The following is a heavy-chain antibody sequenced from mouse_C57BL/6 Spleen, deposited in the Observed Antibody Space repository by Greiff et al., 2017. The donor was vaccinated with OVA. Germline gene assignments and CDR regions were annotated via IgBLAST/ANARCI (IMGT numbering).Heavy chain of an antibody. D-gene: IGHD1-1*01. CDR3: TTGVYYGSSSYYYAMDY. Sequence: EVQLQQSGAELVRPGASVKLSCTASGFNIKDDYMHWVKQRPEQGLEWIGWIDPENGDTEYAAKFQGKATITADTSSNTAYLQLSSLTSEDTAVYYCTTGVYYGSSSYYYAMDYWGQGTSVTVSS. V-gene: IGHV14-4*01. CDR1: GFNIKDDY. J-gene: IGHJ4*01. CDR2: IDPENGDT.